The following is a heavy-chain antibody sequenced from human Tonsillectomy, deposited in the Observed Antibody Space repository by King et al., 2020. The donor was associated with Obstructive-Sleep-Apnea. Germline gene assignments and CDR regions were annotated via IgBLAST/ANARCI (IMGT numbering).Heavy chain of an antibody. V-gene: IGHV4-31*03. CDR2: IYYSGST. D-gene: IGHD5-24*01. CDR3: ARGGIFSTATRFDY. CDR1: GGSINSGGYY. Sequence: QLQESGPGLVKPSQTLSLTCTVSGGSINSGGYYWNWIRQHPGKGLEWIGYIYYSGSTYYNPSLKSRVTISVDTSKNQFSLKLSSVTAAATAVYYCARGGIFSTATRFDYWGQGTLVTVSS. J-gene: IGHJ4*02.